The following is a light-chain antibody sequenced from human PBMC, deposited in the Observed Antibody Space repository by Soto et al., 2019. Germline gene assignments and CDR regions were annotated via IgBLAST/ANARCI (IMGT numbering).Light chain of an antibody. CDR2: WAS. CDR1: QSVLYSSNNKNY. CDR3: QQYYNTPWT. V-gene: IGKV4-1*01. Sequence: DIVMTQSPDSLAVSLGESATINCKSSQSVLYSSNNKNYLAWYQQKPGQPPKLLIYWASTRESGVPDRLSGSGSGTDFTLTISSLQAEDVAVYYCQQYYNTPWTFXQGTKVDIK. J-gene: IGKJ1*01.